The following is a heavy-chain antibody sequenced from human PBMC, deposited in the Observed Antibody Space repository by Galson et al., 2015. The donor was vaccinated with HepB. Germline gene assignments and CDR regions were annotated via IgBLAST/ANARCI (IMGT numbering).Heavy chain of an antibody. CDR1: GFTFSSYS. D-gene: IGHD6-19*01. CDR2: ISSSSTI. J-gene: IGHJ3*02. CDR3: ARAGIPDNSSGWSGRAGGCAFDI. Sequence: SLRLSCAASGFTFSSYSMNWVRQAPGKGLEWVSYISSSSTIYYADSVKGRFTISRDNAKNSLYLQMNSLRDEDTAVYYCARAGIPDNSSGWSGRAGGCAFDIWGQGTMVTVSS. V-gene: IGHV3-48*02.